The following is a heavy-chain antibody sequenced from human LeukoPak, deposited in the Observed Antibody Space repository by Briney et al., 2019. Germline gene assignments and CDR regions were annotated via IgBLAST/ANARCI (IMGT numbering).Heavy chain of an antibody. CDR3: ARTDRIAGEGLFDY. CDR1: GYSISSGYF. Sequence: SETLSLTCTVSGYSISSGYFWGWIRQPPGKGLEWIGTIYNSGSTYYNASLESRVTISVDTSKNQFSLKLSSVTAADTAVYYCARTDRIAGEGLFDYWGQGTLVTVSS. CDR2: IYNSGST. V-gene: IGHV4-38-2*02. D-gene: IGHD6-13*01. J-gene: IGHJ4*02.